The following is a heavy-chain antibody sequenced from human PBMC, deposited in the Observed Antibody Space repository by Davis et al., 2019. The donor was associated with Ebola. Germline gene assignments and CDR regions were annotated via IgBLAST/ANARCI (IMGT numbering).Heavy chain of an antibody. D-gene: IGHD3-3*01. CDR3: ARGVNYDSSTFF. Sequence: MPSETLSLTCTVSGGSISSYYWSWIRQPPGKGLEWIGYIYYSGRANYNPSLKSRVTISVDTSKNQFFLKLSSVTAADTAVYYCARGVNYDSSTFFWGQGTLVTVSS. CDR2: IYYSGRA. CDR1: GGSISSYY. V-gene: IGHV4-59*01. J-gene: IGHJ4*02.